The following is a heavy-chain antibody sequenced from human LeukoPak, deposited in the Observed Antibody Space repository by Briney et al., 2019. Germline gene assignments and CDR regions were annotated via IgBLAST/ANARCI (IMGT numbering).Heavy chain of an antibody. Sequence: ASVKVSCKPSGYIFSDYYIHWVRQAPGQGLEWMGWLDPNGGGTKYAQNFQGRVTMTRDTSISTAYMELSRLRSDDTAVYYCARDCSSTSCSALDVWGQGTTVTVSS. CDR2: LDPNGGGT. D-gene: IGHD2-2*01. CDR3: ARDCSSTSCSALDV. V-gene: IGHV1-2*02. J-gene: IGHJ6*02. CDR1: GYIFSDYY.